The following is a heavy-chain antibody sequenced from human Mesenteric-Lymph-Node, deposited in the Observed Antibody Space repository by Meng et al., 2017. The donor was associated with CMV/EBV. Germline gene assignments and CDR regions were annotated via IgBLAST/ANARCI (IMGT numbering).Heavy chain of an antibody. CDR3: ARGSDIPVNNY. J-gene: IGHJ4*02. CDR1: GGSFSGYY. V-gene: IGHV4-34*01. D-gene: IGHD2-15*01. Sequence: QVQLQQWGAGLLKPSETLSLTCAVYGGSFSGYYWSWIRQPPGKGLEWIGEINHRGVPNYNPSLKSRVTISLDRSKNQFSLELSSVTAEDTAVYYCARGSDIPVNNYWGQGALVTVSS. CDR2: INHRGVP.